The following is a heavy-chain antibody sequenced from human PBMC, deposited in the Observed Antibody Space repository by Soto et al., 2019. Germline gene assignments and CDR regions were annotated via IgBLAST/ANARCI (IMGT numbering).Heavy chain of an antibody. CDR2: IYSSGIT. CDR1: GGSVSSDTHY. D-gene: IGHD2-2*02. V-gene: IGHV4-61*01. CDR3: ARFVRSCSGTTCYTRADV. J-gene: IGHJ6*02. Sequence: SETLSLTCTVSGGSVSSDTHYWSWIRHPPGKRLEWIGLIYSSGITNYNPSLKSRVTMSVDTSKNQFSLKLRSVIVADTAVYHCARFVRSCSGTTCYTRADVWGQGTTVTLSS.